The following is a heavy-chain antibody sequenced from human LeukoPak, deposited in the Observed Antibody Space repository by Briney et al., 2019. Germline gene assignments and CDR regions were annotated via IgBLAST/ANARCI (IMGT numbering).Heavy chain of an antibody. CDR1: GFTFSSYA. J-gene: IGHJ1*01. CDR3: AKDRYYYDSSGYYYHAEYFQH. Sequence: GGSLRLSCAASGFTFSSYAMSWFRQAPGKGLEWVSAISGSGGSTYYADSVKGRFTISRDNSKNTLYLQMNSLRAEDTAVYYCAKDRYYYDSSGYYYHAEYFQHWGQGTLVTVSS. CDR2: ISGSGGST. D-gene: IGHD3-22*01. V-gene: IGHV3-23*01.